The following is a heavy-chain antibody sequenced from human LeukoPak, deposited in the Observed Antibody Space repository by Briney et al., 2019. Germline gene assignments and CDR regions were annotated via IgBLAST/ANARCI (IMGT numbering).Heavy chain of an antibody. J-gene: IGHJ1*01. CDR3: AKDGVGDSSGYYLLEH. D-gene: IGHD3-22*01. CDR1: GFTFTSYA. V-gene: IGHV3-23*01. Sequence: GGSLRLSCAASGFTFTSYAMSWVRQAPGKGLEWVSAMSVSGGSTYYADSVKGRLTVSRDNSKNTLYLEMKSLRGEDTAVYYCAKDGVGDSSGYYLLEHWGQGTLVTVSS. CDR2: MSVSGGST.